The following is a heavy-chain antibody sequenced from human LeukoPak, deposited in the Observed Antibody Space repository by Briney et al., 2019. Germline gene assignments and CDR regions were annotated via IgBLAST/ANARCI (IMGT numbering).Heavy chain of an antibody. CDR1: GGSISSSNW. CDR3: ARVTPIATAGTYWFDP. J-gene: IGHJ5*02. CDR2: IYHNGST. Sequence: SGTLSLTCAVSGGSISSSNWWSWVRQPPGKGLEWIGEIYHNGSTNYNPSLKSRVTISVDKSKNQFSLKLSSVTAADTAVYYCARVTPIATAGTYWFDPWGQGTLVTVSS. V-gene: IGHV4-4*02. D-gene: IGHD6-13*01.